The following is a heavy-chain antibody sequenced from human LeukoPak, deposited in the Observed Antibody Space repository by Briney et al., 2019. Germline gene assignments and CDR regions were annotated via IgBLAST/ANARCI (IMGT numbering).Heavy chain of an antibody. J-gene: IGHJ4*02. Sequence: GASVKVSCKASGYTFTSYGISWVRQAPGQGLEWMGWISAYNGNTNYAQRLQGRVTMTTDTSTSTAYMEVRSLRSDDTAVYYCARYLKAAAGTLIGFDYWGQGTLVTVSS. D-gene: IGHD6-13*01. CDR2: ISAYNGNT. CDR3: ARYLKAAAGTLIGFDY. V-gene: IGHV1-18*01. CDR1: GYTFTSYG.